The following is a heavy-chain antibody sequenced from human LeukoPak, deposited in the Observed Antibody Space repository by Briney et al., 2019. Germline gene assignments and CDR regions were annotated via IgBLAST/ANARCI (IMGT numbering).Heavy chain of an antibody. CDR1: GGSISSGSYY. Sequence: SQTLSLTCTVSGGSISSGSYYWSWIRQPPGKGLEWIGYIYYSGSTNYNPSLKSRVTISVDTSKNQFSLKLSSVTAADTAVYYCARGTNYYDSSGYDPYNWFDPWGQGTLVTVSS. J-gene: IGHJ5*02. CDR3: ARGTNYYDSSGYDPYNWFDP. D-gene: IGHD3-22*01. CDR2: IYYSGST. V-gene: IGHV4-61*01.